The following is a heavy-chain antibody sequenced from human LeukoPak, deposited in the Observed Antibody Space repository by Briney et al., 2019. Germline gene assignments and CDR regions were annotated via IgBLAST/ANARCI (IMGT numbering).Heavy chain of an antibody. Sequence: PSETLSLTCTVSGSSISSDYWSWIRQPPGKGLEWIGYIHYSGTSNYNPSLKSRVTMSVDTSKNQFSLKLRSVTAADTAVYYCARPLRYCSSSSTSCYTLDAFDIWGQGTMVTVSS. V-gene: IGHV4-59*08. CDR2: IHYSGTS. J-gene: IGHJ3*02. D-gene: IGHD2-2*01. CDR1: GSSISSDY. CDR3: ARPLRYCSSSSTSCYTLDAFDI.